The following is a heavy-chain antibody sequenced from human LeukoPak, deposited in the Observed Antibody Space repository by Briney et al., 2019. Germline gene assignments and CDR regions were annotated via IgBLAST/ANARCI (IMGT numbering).Heavy chain of an antibody. CDR1: GGSISSGGFY. J-gene: IGHJ4*02. V-gene: IGHV4-30-2*01. CDR3: ARAPTTVDTAMVSEGDY. D-gene: IGHD5-18*01. Sequence: SQTLSLTCTVSGGSISSGGFYWSWIRQPPGKGLEWIGYIYHSGSTYYNPSLKSRVTISVDRSKYQFSLKLSSVTAADTAVYYCARAPTTVDTAMVSEGDYWGQGTLVTVSS. CDR2: IYHSGST.